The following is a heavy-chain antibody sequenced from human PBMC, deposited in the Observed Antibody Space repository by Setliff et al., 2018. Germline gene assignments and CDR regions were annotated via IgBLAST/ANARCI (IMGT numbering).Heavy chain of an antibody. CDR3: ARGRTYYGSGTYTRWFDY. D-gene: IGHD3-10*01. CDR2: IFYSGDT. J-gene: IGHJ4*02. CDR1: GASVRSHY. Sequence: PSETLSLTCTVSGASVRSHYWSWIRQPPGKGLEWIGFIFYSGDTKSNPSLKSRVTMSVDTSKNQFSLKLSSVTAADTAVYYCARGRTYYGSGTYTRWFDYWGQGTLVTVSS. V-gene: IGHV4-59*02.